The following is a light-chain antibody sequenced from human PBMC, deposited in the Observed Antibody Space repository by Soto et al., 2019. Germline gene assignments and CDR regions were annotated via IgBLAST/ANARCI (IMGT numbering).Light chain of an antibody. CDR1: HSVNSN. J-gene: IGKJ1*01. CDR2: GAS. Sequence: EIVMTQSPATLSVSPGERATLSCRASHSVNSNLAWYQQRPGQAPRLLLSGASTSATGVPARFSGSVSETEFTLTISSLQSEDFADYYCQQYNHWCTFGQGTTVYIK. V-gene: IGKV3-15*01. CDR3: QQYNHWCT.